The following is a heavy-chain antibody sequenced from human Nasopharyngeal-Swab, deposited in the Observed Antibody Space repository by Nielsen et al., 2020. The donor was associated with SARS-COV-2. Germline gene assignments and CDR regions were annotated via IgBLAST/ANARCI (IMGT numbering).Heavy chain of an antibody. J-gene: IGHJ4*02. Sequence: ASVNVSCKASGFSFTNYVIHWVRQAPGQRPEGMGWIYVGNGDTQYTPNFQGRVTFTRDTSANTAYMEMSSLTSEDTAVFYCASPDYGDYWGQGTLVTVSS. CDR3: ASPDYGDY. CDR1: GFSFTNYV. CDR2: IYVGNGDT. V-gene: IGHV1-3*01.